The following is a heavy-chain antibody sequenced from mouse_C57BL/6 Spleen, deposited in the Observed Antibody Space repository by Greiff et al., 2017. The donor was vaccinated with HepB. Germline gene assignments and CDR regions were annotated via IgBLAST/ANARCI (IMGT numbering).Heavy chain of an antibody. V-gene: IGHV1-26*01. J-gene: IGHJ3*01. CDR3: AKGYGNYLAWFAY. D-gene: IGHD2-1*01. CDR1: GYTFTDYY. Sequence: VQLQQSGPELVKPGASVKISCKASGYTFTDYYMNWVKQSHGKSLEWIGDINPNNGGTSYNQKFKGKATLTVDKSSSTAYMELRSLTSEDSAVYHCAKGYGNYLAWFAYWGQGTLVTVSA. CDR2: INPNNGGT.